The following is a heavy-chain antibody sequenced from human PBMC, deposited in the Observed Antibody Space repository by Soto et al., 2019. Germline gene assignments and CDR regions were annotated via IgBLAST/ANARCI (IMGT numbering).Heavy chain of an antibody. Sequence: QVQLQESGPGLVKPSETLSLTCTVSGGSVISDTYYWNWIRQPPGKRLEWIGHIYYSGSTNYNPCLNSGVNIPVDTSKNQFALNLSAVTAADTAVYYCARDVGRKLDPWGQGILVTVSS. CDR2: IYYSGST. CDR1: GGSVISDTYY. CDR3: ARDVGRKLDP. V-gene: IGHV4-61*01. J-gene: IGHJ5*02.